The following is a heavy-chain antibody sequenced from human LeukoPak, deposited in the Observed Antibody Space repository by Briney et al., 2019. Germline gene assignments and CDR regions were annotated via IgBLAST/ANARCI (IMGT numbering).Heavy chain of an antibody. J-gene: IGHJ4*02. CDR1: GGSNSSYY. Sequence: SETLSLTCTVSGGSNSSYYWSWIRQPPGKGLEWIGYISNSGSTNYNPSLKSRVTISVDTSKNQFSLKLSSVTAADTAVYYCAREGYTSGWYRCYWGQGTLVIVSS. CDR3: AREGYTSGWYRCY. V-gene: IGHV4-59*01. D-gene: IGHD6-19*01. CDR2: ISNSGST.